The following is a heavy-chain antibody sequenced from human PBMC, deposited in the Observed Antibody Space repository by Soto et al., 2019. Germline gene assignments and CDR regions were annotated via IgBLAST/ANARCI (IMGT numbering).Heavy chain of an antibody. V-gene: IGHV3-23*01. CDR2: IGRTGTNT. CDR3: ARFFGGSFGLYWYFDF. J-gene: IGHJ2*01. Sequence: EVQLLESGGGLVQPGGSLRLSCVASGFSFSSYAMNWVRQAPGKGLEWVSSIGRTGTNTYYADSVKGRFTISRDNSKDTLYVEMNSLRAEDTAVYYCARFFGGSFGLYWYFDFWGRGTLVTVSS. D-gene: IGHD3-16*01. CDR1: GFSFSSYA.